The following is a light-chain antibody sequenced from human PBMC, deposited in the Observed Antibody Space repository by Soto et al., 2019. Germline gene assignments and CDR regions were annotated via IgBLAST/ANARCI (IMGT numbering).Light chain of an antibody. CDR1: QSVLYSSNKKNY. V-gene: IGKV4-1*01. CDR3: QQSYSTPRT. Sequence: DIVMTQSPDSLAVSLGERATINCKSSQSVLYSSNKKNYLAWYQQKSGQSPKVLIYCASTRESGVPDRFSGSGSETDFTLTISSQQAEDAAVYYCQQSYSTPRTFGQGTKVEIK. J-gene: IGKJ1*01. CDR2: CAS.